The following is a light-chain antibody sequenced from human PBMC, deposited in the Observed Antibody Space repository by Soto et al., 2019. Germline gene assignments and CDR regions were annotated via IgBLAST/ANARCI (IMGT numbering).Light chain of an antibody. J-gene: IGKJ1*01. CDR1: QSISSW. CDR2: KAS. Sequence: DIQMTQSPSTLSASVGDRVTITCRASQSISSWLAWYQQKPGKAPKLLIYKASSLESGVPSRFSGSGSGTEFTLTISSLQPDDFATYYCQQYSSYLFGQGTKVDIK. CDR3: QQYSSYL. V-gene: IGKV1-5*03.